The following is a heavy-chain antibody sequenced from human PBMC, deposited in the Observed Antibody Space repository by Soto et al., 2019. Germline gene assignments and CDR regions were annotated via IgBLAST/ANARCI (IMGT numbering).Heavy chain of an antibody. CDR3: ARTRVTVGAKTTIPYYYYGMDV. CDR1: GFTFSDHY. J-gene: IGHJ6*02. V-gene: IGHV3-72*01. D-gene: IGHD1-26*01. Sequence: GGSLRLSCAASGFTFSDHYMDWVRQAPGKGLEWVGRTRNKANSYTTEYAASVKGRFTISRDDSKNSLYLQMNSLKTEDTAVYSCARTRVTVGAKTTIPYYYYGMDVWGQGNTVTVS. CDR2: TRNKANSYTT.